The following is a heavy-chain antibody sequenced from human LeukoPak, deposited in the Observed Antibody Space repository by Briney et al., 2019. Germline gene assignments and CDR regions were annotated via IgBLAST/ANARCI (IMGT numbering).Heavy chain of an antibody. CDR1: GFTFSSHG. V-gene: IGHV3-30*18. CDR2: IPYDGSYQ. Sequence: GGSLRLSCAASGFTFSSHGMHWVRQAPGKGLEWVAVIPYDGSYQYYADSVKGRVTISRDNFENTLYLQMNSLRADDTAVYYCAKDHADIVVLPGAHIDYWGQGTLVTVSS. CDR3: AKDHADIVVLPGAHIDY. D-gene: IGHD2-2*01. J-gene: IGHJ4*02.